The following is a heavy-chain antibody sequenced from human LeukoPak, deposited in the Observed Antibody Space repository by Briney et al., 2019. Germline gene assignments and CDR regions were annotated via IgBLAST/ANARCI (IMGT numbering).Heavy chain of an antibody. CDR1: GFTFSSYS. Sequence: GGSLRLSCAASGFTFSSYSMNWVRQAPGKGLEWVSYISSSSSTIYYADSVKGRFTISRDNAKNSLYLQMNSLRAEDTAVYYCAKHSYYYDSSGYYFGGQGTLVTVSS. CDR2: ISSSSSTI. D-gene: IGHD3-22*01. J-gene: IGHJ4*02. CDR3: AKHSYYYDSSGYYF. V-gene: IGHV3-48*01.